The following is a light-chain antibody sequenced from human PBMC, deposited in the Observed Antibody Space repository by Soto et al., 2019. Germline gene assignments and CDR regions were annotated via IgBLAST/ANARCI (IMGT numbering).Light chain of an antibody. V-gene: IGLV2-14*01. CDR2: EVN. CDR3: SSYTSSSTLYV. CDR1: SSDVGGYTY. Sequence: QSVLTQPASVSGSPRQSITISCTGASSDVGGYTYVSWYQQHPGKAPKLMIYEVNNRPSGVSTRFSGSKSGNTASLTISGLQAEDEADYYCSSYTSSSTLYVFGTGTKVTVL. J-gene: IGLJ1*01.